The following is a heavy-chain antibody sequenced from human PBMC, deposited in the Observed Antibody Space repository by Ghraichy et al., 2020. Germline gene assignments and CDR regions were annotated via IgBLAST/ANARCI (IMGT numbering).Heavy chain of an antibody. CDR1: GFTFSSYS. V-gene: IGHV3-21*01. CDR3: ARTPGVTTWYFDY. Sequence: GGSLRLSCAASGFTFSSYSMNWVRQAPGKGLEWVSSISSSSSYIYYADSVKGRFTISRDNAKNSLYLQMNSLRAEDTAVYYCARTPGVTTWYFDYWGQGTLVTVSS. CDR2: ISSSSSYI. J-gene: IGHJ4*02. D-gene: IGHD4-11*01.